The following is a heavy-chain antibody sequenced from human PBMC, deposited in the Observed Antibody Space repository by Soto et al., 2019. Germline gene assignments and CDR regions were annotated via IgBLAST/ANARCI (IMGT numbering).Heavy chain of an antibody. CDR1: GGPFSSYT. CDR2: IIPILGIA. D-gene: IGHD6-19*01. Sequence: SPVKVSSKASGGPFSSYTITWERQPPGQDLEWMARIIPILGIANYAQKFQGGVTITADKSTSTAYMELSSLRSEDTAVYYCARGQRRVAVAGTVWYFDLWGRGTLVTVSS. V-gene: IGHV1-69*02. J-gene: IGHJ2*01. CDR3: ARGQRRVAVAGTVWYFDL.